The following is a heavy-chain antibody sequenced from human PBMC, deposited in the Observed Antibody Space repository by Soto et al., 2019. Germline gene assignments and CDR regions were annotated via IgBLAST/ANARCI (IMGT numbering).Heavy chain of an antibody. V-gene: IGHV4-4*02. CDR1: SGSISSSNW. CDR2: IYHSGST. D-gene: IGHD2-15*01. CDR3: ARVDGYCSGGSCYSGWYFDL. Sequence: QVQLQESGPGLVKPSGTLSLTCAVSSGSISSSNWWSWVRQPPGKGLEWIGEIYHSGSTNYNPSLKRRVTISVDKSKNQFSLKLSSVTAADTAVYYCARVDGYCSGGSCYSGWYFDLWGRGTLVTVSS. J-gene: IGHJ2*01.